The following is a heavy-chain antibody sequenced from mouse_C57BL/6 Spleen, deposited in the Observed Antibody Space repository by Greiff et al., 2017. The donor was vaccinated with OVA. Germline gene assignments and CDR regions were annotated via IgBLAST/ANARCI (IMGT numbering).Heavy chain of an antibody. Sequence: VQLQQPGAELVKPGASVKMSCKASGYTFTSYWITWVKQRPGQGLEWIGDIYPGSGSTNYNEKFKSKATLTVDTSSSTAYMQLSSLTSEDSAVYYCARGAQDYYYAMDYWGQGTSVTVSS. CDR2: IYPGSGST. V-gene: IGHV1-55*01. D-gene: IGHD3-2*02. CDR1: GYTFTSYW. J-gene: IGHJ4*01. CDR3: ARGAQDYYYAMDY.